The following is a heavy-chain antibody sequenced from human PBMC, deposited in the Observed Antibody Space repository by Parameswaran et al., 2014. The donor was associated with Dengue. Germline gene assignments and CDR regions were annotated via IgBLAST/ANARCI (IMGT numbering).Heavy chain of an antibody. Sequence: VRQMPGKGLEWVSSISSSSSYIYYADSVKGRFTISRDNAKNSLYLQMNSLRAEDTAVYYCARDRRVTMVRGLNWFDPWGQGTLVTVSS. CDR3: ARDRRVTMVRGLNWFDP. CDR2: ISSSSSYI. J-gene: IGHJ5*02. D-gene: IGHD3-10*01. V-gene: IGHV3-21*01.